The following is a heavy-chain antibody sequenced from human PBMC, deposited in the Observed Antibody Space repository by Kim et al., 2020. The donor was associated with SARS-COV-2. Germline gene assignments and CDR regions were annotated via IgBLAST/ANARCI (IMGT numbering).Heavy chain of an antibody. V-gene: IGHV4-31*03. Sequence: SETLSLTCTVSGGSISSGGYYWSWIRQHPGKGLEWIGFIDYSGSTYYNSALQNRVAISIDTSKKQFSLNLHSVTAADTAVYYCARDRYNTTPWDYSSGMDVWGQGTTVTV. J-gene: IGHJ6*02. CDR2: IDYSGST. CDR1: GGSISSGGYY. CDR3: ARDRYNTTPWDYSSGMDV. D-gene: IGHD2-15*01.